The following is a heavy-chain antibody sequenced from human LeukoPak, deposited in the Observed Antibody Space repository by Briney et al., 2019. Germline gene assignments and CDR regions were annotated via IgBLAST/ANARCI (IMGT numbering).Heavy chain of an antibody. J-gene: IGHJ4*02. CDR2: VYVGDSDT. V-gene: IGHV5-51*01. CDR3: ARGYYYDSSGYQGGFDS. CDR1: GYILTNNW. D-gene: IGHD3-22*01. Sequence: GESLKISCKISGYILTNNWIGWVRQVPGKGLEWMGIVYVGDSDTRYSPSFQGQVTISADKSISTAYLQWSSLKASDTAMYYCARGYYYDSSGYQGGFDSWGQGTLVTVSS.